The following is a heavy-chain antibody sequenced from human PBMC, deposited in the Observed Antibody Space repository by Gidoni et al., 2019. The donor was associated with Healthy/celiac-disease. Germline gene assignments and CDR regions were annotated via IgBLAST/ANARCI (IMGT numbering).Heavy chain of an antibody. J-gene: IGHJ3*02. V-gene: IGHV3-9*01. CDR3: AKDRPLYGDYNPDAFDI. D-gene: IGHD4-17*01. Sequence: EVQLVESGGGLVQPGRSLRLSCAASGFPFADYAMHWVRQAPGKGLEWVSGISWNSGSIGYADSVKGRFTISRDNAKNSLYLQMNSLRAEDTALYYCAKDRPLYGDYNPDAFDIWGQGTMVTVSS. CDR2: ISWNSGSI. CDR1: GFPFADYA.